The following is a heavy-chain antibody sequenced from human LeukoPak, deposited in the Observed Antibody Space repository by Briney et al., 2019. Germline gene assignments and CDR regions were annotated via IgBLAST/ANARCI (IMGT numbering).Heavy chain of an antibody. CDR3: ARQSCSSTSCYYDPFDI. Sequence: AESLKISCKGSGYSFTSYWIGWVRQMPGKGLEWMGIIYPGDSDTRYSPSFQGQVTISADKSISTAYLQWSSLKASDTAMYFCARQSCSSTSCYYDPFDIWGQGTLVTVSS. CDR1: GYSFTSYW. J-gene: IGHJ3*02. V-gene: IGHV5-51*01. D-gene: IGHD2-2*01. CDR2: IYPGDSDT.